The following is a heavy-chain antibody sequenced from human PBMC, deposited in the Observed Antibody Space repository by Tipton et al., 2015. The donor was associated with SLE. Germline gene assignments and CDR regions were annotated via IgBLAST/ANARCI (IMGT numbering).Heavy chain of an antibody. V-gene: IGHV4-59*01. CDR2: IYTSGNT. D-gene: IGHD3-22*01. J-gene: IGHJ4*02. Sequence: TLSLTCTVSDDSINTYYWTWIRQSPGKGLEWIGNIYTSGNTLYNPSLKSRVTISVDASKNQFSLRLTSLTAADTAVYYCARDEYRYDTTGYHLLGHFDFWGQGTLVTVSS. CDR1: DDSINTYY. CDR3: ARDEYRYDTTGYHLLGHFDF.